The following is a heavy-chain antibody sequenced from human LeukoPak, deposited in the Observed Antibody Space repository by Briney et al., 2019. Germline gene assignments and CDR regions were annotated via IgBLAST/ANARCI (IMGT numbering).Heavy chain of an antibody. V-gene: IGHV4-61*02. J-gene: IGHJ5*02. CDR1: GGSISSGTYY. CDR3: ARDVYAGGAVYWFDP. D-gene: IGHD3-16*01. Sequence: SQTLSLTCTVSGGSISSGTYYWSWIRQPAGKGLEWIGRIYTTGSTNYNPSLKSRVTISVDTSKNQFSLNLSSVTAADTAVYYCARDVYAGGAVYWFDPWGQGTLVTVSS. CDR2: IYTTGST.